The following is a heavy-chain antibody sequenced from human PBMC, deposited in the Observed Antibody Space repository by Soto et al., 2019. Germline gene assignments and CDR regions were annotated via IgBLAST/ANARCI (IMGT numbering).Heavy chain of an antibody. CDR3: ASLIAALNY. V-gene: IGHV4-4*02. CDR2: IYHSGST. J-gene: IGHJ4*02. Sequence: SETLPLTCAFSGGTSRSSNWWSWVRQPPGKGLEWIGEIYHSGSTNYNPSLKSRVTISVDKSKNQFSLKLSSVTAADTAVYYCASLIAALNYWGQGTLVTVSS. CDR1: GGTSRSSNW. D-gene: IGHD6-6*01.